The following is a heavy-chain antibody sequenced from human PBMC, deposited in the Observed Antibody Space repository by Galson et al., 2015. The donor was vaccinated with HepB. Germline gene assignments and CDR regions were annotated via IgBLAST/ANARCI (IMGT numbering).Heavy chain of an antibody. V-gene: IGHV3-33*01. CDR2: IWLDGSNK. J-gene: IGHJ6*02. Sequence: SLRLSCAASGFTFRTYGMHWVRQAPGKGLEWVAVIWLDGSNKYYADSVKGRFTFSRDNSKNTLYLQMNSLRAEDTAVYYCARGGLYDILTGRMDVWGQGTPVTVSS. CDR1: GFTFRTYG. D-gene: IGHD3-9*01. CDR3: ARGGLYDILTGRMDV.